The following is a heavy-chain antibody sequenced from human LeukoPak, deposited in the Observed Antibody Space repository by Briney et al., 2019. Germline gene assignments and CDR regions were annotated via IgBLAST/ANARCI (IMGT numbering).Heavy chain of an antibody. V-gene: IGHV3-7*01. CDR2: IQEDGSKI. J-gene: IGHJ5*02. Sequence: GGSLRPPLSPSGLPLSGYWKRWARQAPGKGLVWGANIQEDGSKIDYAYSVAGQFTVSIDKAKISVKLQMSSLRADDTAVYHCESTRGPWGQGTPVTVSS. CDR3: ESTRGP. D-gene: IGHD1-14*01. CDR1: GLPLSGYW.